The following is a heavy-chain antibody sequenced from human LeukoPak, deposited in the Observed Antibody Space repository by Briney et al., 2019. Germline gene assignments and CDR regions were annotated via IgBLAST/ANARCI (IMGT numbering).Heavy chain of an antibody. CDR1: GFTFSSYW. V-gene: IGHV3-7*01. CDR2: IKQDGSEK. D-gene: IGHD2-15*01. Sequence: GGSLRLSCAASGFTFSSYWMSWVRQAPGKGLEWVANIKQDGSEKYYVDSVKGRFTISRDNAKNSLYLQMNSLRAEDTAVYYCARVTLGAAHAPFDYWGQGTLVTVSS. CDR3: ARVTLGAAHAPFDY. J-gene: IGHJ4*02.